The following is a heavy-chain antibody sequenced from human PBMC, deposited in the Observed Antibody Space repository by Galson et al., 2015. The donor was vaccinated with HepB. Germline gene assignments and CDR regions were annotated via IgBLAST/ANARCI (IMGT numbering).Heavy chain of an antibody. CDR1: GFTFSSYA. CDR3: ASAIVSENWNDGGWFDP. D-gene: IGHD1-1*01. V-gene: IGHV3-23*01. J-gene: IGHJ5*02. CDR2: ISGSGGST. Sequence: SLRLSCAASGFTFSSYAMSWVRQAPGKGLEWVPAISGSGGSTYYADSVKGRFTISRDNSKNTLYLQMNSLRAEDTAVYYCASAIVSENWNDGGWFDPWGQGTLVTVSS.